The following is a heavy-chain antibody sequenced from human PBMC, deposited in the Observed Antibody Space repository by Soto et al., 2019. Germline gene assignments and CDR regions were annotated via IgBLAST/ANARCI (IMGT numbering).Heavy chain of an antibody. V-gene: IGHV3-7*01. CDR2: IKQDGSEK. CDR1: GFTFSSYW. D-gene: IGHD3-9*01. CDR3: ARGEYYDILTGDYDI. J-gene: IGHJ4*02. Sequence: EVQLVASGGGLVQPGGSLRLSCAASGFTFSSYWMSWVRPAPGKGLEWVANIKQDGSEKYYVDSVKGRFTISRDNAKNSLYLQMNSLRAEDTAVYYCARGEYYDILTGDYDIWCQGTLVTVCS.